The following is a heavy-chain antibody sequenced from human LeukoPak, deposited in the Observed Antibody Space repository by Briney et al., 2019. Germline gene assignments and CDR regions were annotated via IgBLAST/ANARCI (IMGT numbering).Heavy chain of an antibody. V-gene: IGHV4-34*01. Sequence: PSETLSLTCAVFGGSFTGYHWNWIRQPPGKGLEWIGEINHSGTTNYNPSLESRVTISIDTSKNQFSLKVNSVTVADTAVYYCARGRGIAVAGKSAHGYWGQGTLVTVSS. CDR3: ARGRGIAVAGKSAHGY. CDR1: GGSFTGYH. D-gene: IGHD6-19*01. CDR2: INHSGTT. J-gene: IGHJ4*02.